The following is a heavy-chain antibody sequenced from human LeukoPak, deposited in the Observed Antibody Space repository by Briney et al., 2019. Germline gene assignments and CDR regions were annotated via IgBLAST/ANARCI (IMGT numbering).Heavy chain of an antibody. V-gene: IGHV3-30*02. CDR2: IRYDGSNK. J-gene: IGHJ4*02. CDR1: GFTFSSYG. D-gene: IGHD3-10*01. Sequence: GGSLGLSCAASGFTFSSYGMHWVRQAPGKGLEWVAFIRYDGSNKYYADSVKGRFTISRDNSKNTLYLQMNSLRAEDTAVYYCEGLYYYGSGSFDYWGQGTLVTVSS. CDR3: EGLYYYGSGSFDY.